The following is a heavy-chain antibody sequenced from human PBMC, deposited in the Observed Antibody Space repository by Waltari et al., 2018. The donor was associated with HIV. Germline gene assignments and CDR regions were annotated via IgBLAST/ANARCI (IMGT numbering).Heavy chain of an antibody. CDR1: ALPLPNAW. Sequence: EVQLVESGGGLVKPGESLRLSCAAPALPLPNAWMSWVRQAPGKGLEWVGRIKSEDDGGTTDDAAPVKGRFTISRDDSKNALYLQMNSLKTEDTALYYCTSTSGGITDYWSQGTLVTVSS. D-gene: IGHD2-15*01. V-gene: IGHV3-15*01. J-gene: IGHJ4*02. CDR3: TSTSGGITDY. CDR2: IKSEDDGGTT.